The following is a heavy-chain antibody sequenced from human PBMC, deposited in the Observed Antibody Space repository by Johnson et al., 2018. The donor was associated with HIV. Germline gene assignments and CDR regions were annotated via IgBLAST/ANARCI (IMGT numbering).Heavy chain of an antibody. V-gene: IGHV3-33*08. CDR3: AAYYDFWSGSYTSGFDI. CDR2: IWYDGSNK. Sequence: QVQLVESGGGVVRPGGSLRLSCAASGFTFDDYGMSWVRQAPGKGLEWVAVIWYDGSNKYYADSVKGRFTISRDNSKKTLYLQMNSLRPEDTAMYYCAAYYDFWSGSYTSGFDIWGQGTMVTVSS. CDR1: GFTFDDYG. D-gene: IGHD3-3*01. J-gene: IGHJ3*02.